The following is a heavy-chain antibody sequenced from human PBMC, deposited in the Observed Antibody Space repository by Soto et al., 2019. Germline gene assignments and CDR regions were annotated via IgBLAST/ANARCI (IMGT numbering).Heavy chain of an antibody. CDR3: AREGYGGLYNWFDP. Sequence: SETLSLTCAVYGGSFSGYYWSWIRQPPGKGLEWIGESNHSGSTNYNPSLKSRVTISVDTSKNQFSLKLSSVTAADTAVYYCAREGYGGLYNWFDPWGQGTRVTVSS. D-gene: IGHD1-26*01. CDR1: GGSFSGYY. CDR2: SNHSGST. V-gene: IGHV4-34*01. J-gene: IGHJ5*02.